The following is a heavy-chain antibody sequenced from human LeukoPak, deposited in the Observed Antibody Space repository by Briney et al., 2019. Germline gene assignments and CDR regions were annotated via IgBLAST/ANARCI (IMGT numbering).Heavy chain of an antibody. Sequence: GGSLRLSCAASGFTFSSYGMHWVRQAPGKGLEWVAFIRYDGSNKYYADSVKGRFTISRDNSKNTLYLQMNSLRAEDTAVYYCAREDYADSSGYYSSGEYWGQGTLVTVSS. J-gene: IGHJ4*02. CDR1: GFTFSSYG. CDR2: IRYDGSNK. D-gene: IGHD3-22*01. CDR3: AREDYADSSGYYSSGEY. V-gene: IGHV3-30*02.